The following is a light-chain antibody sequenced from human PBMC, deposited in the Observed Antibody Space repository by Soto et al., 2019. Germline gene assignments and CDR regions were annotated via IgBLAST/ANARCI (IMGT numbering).Light chain of an antibody. V-gene: IGKV1-33*01. J-gene: IGKJ5*01. CDR1: QNINNY. Sequence: DTQMTQSPSCLSASVGDRFTITCHASQNINNYLNWYQQKPGRAPKLLIYDASNLEAGVPSRFRGSGSGTDFTFTISRLQTEDIATYYCQQYENLPTFGQGTRLEIK. CDR2: DAS. CDR3: QQYENLPT.